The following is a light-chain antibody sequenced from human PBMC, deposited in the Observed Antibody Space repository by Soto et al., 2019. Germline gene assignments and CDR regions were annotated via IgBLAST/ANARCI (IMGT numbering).Light chain of an antibody. J-gene: IGLJ1*01. CDR3: QSYDSSRTFV. V-gene: IGLV1-40*01. CDR1: SSNIGAGYD. Sequence: QSVLTQPPSVSGAPGQRVTISCTGSSSNIGAGYDVHWYQQLPGTAPKLLIHRNSNRPSGVPDRFSGSKSGTSASLAITGLQAEAEADYYCQSYDSSRTFVFGTGTKLTVL. CDR2: RNS.